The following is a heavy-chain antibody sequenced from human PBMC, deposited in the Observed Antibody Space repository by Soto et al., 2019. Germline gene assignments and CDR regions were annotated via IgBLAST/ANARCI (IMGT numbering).Heavy chain of an antibody. J-gene: IGHJ5*02. D-gene: IGHD4-17*01. CDR1: EFNFGSSA. CDR3: ARDIKYGDYSRWVDP. V-gene: IGHV1-58*02. CDR2: IVVGTGNT. Sequence: SVKVSCKASEFNFGSSAIQWVRQARGHRLEWIGWIVVGTGNTNYAQKFQERVTITRDMSTSTAYMELSSLISEDTAVYYCARDIKYGDYSRWVDPWGPGTLVTVSS.